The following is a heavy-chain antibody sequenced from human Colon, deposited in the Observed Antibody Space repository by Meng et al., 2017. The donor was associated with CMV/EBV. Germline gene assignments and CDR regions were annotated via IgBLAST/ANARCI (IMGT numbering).Heavy chain of an antibody. CDR1: GFNFNSYG. CDR2: IRFDGKDQ. CDR3: AKDLIEPEV. D-gene: IGHD1-14*01. V-gene: IGHV3-30*02. Sequence: GGSLRLSCAASGFNFNSYGMHWVRQAPGKGLQWVAFIRFDGKDQYYSDSVKGRFTISRDNAMSTLYLQMDGLRPDDTAVYYCAKDLIEPEVWGQGTLVTVSS. J-gene: IGHJ4*02.